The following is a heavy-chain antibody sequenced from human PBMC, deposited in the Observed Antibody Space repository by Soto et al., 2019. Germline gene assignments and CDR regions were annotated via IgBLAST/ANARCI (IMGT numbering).Heavy chain of an antibody. J-gene: IGHJ4*02. V-gene: IGHV1-69*02. CDR1: GGTFSSYT. D-gene: IGHD6-19*01. CDR2: IIPILGIA. Sequence: QVQLVQSGAEVKKPGSSVKVSCKASGGTFSSYTFSWVRQAPGQGLEWMGRIIPILGIANYAQKFQGRVTITADKSTSTAYMELSSLRSEDTAVYYCARGGLGIAVAPSLWGQGTLVTVSS. CDR3: ARGGLGIAVAPSL.